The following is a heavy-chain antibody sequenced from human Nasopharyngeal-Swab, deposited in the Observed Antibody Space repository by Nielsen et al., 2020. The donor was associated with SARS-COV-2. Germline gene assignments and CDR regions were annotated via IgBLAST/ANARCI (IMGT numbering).Heavy chain of an antibody. CDR3: SRDDGDYADY. J-gene: IGHJ4*02. CDR1: GFTFSSYS. D-gene: IGHD4-17*01. Sequence: GEALMITCAGSGFTFSSYSMNWVRQAPGKGLEWVSSISSSSSYIYYADSVKGRFTISRDNAKNSLYLQMNSLRAEDTAVYYCSRDDGDYADYWGQGTLVTVSS. CDR2: ISSSSSYI. V-gene: IGHV3-21*01.